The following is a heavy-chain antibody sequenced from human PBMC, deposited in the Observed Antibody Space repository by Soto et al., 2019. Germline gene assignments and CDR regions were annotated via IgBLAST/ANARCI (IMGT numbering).Heavy chain of an antibody. Sequence: PGGSLRLSCAASGFTFSSYAMSWVRQAPGKGLEWVSAISGSGGSTYYADSVKGRFTISRDNSKNTLYLQMNSLRAEDTAVYYCAKPFDFWSGYPTTIYGMDVWGQGTTVTVSS. CDR3: AKPFDFWSGYPTTIYGMDV. CDR1: GFTFSSYA. D-gene: IGHD3-3*01. CDR2: ISGSGGST. V-gene: IGHV3-23*01. J-gene: IGHJ6*02.